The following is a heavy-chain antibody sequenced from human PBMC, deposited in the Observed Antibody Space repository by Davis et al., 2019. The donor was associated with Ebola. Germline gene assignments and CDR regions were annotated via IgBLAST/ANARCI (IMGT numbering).Heavy chain of an antibody. J-gene: IGHJ6*02. Sequence: ASVKVSCKASRNSFTDNYLHWVRQALGQGLEWMGWINPYTGGTKYAQEFQGRVTITADKSTSTAYMELSSLRSEDTAVYYCARANYKLVTVPTYYYYYYGMDVWGQGTTVTVSS. V-gene: IGHV1-2*02. CDR1: RNSFTDNY. CDR3: ARANYKLVTVPTYYYYYYGMDV. CDR2: INPYTGGT. D-gene: IGHD1-7*01.